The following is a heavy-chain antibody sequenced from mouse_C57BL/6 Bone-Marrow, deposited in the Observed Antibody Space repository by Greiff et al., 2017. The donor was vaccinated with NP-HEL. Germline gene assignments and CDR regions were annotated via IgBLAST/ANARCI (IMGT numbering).Heavy chain of an antibody. V-gene: IGHV1-63*01. J-gene: IGHJ1*03. CDR3: ARTYDYVDYWYFDV. CDR2: IYPGGGYT. D-gene: IGHD2-4*01. Sequence: VKLQESGAELVRPGTSVKMSCKASGYTFTNYWIGWAKQRPGHGLEWIGDIYPGGGYTNYNEKFKGKATLTADKSSSTAYMQFSSLTSEDSALYYCARTYDYVDYWYFDVWGTGTTVTVSS. CDR1: GYTFTNYW.